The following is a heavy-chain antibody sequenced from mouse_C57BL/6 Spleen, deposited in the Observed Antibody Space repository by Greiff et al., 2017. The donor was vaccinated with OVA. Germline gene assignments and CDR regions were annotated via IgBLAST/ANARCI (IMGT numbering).Heavy chain of an antibody. D-gene: IGHD2-3*01. CDR2: IRLKSDNYAT. V-gene: IGHV6-3*01. CDR3: TVDTTMDY. J-gene: IGHJ4*01. CDR1: GFTFSNYW. Sequence: EVKVEESGGGLVQPGGSMKLSCVASGFTFSNYWMNWVSQSPARGLEWVAKIRLKSDNYATHYAESVKGRFTISRDDSKSSVYLQMNNLRAEDTGIYYCTVDTTMDYWGQGTSVTVSS.